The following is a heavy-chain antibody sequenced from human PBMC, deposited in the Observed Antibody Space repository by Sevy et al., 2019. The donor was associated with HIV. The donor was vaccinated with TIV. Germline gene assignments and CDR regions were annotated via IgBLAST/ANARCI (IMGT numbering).Heavy chain of an antibody. CDR3: AGXNAXGXXYS. J-gene: IGHJ4*02. CDR1: GGSITSLY. CDR2: IYYNXHI. V-gene: IGHV4-59*08. Sequence: SETLSLTCTVSGGSITSLYWNWIRQPPGKGLKWIANIYYNXHINYNPSLKSRVTLSLDTSKNQFSLSLSSVTAADTAMYYCAGXNAXGXXYSWGQXXLVTVSS. D-gene: IGHD3-3*02.